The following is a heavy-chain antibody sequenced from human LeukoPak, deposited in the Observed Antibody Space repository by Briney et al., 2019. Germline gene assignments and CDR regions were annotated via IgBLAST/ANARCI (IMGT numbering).Heavy chain of an antibody. V-gene: IGHV3-30-3*01. D-gene: IGHD1-26*01. CDR3: ARDQVGATPFDY. J-gene: IGHJ4*02. CDR2: ISYDGSNK. Sequence: GRSLRLSCAASGFTFSSYAMHWVRQAPGKGLEWVAVISYDGSNKYYADSVKGRFTISRDNAKNSLYLQMNSLRAEDTAVYYCARDQVGATPFDYWGQGTLVTVSS. CDR1: GFTFSSYA.